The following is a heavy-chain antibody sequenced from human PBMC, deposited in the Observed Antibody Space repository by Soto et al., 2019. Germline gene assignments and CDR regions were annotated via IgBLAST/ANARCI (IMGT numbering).Heavy chain of an antibody. J-gene: IGHJ6*02. CDR3: ARRGKGDFWSGPGFYGMDV. CDR2: IIPIFGTA. CDR1: GGTFSSYA. V-gene: IGHV1-69*13. D-gene: IGHD3-3*01. Sequence: ASVKVSFKASGGTFSSYAISWVRQAPGQGLEWMGGIIPIFGTANYAQKFQGRVTITADESTSTAYMELSSLRSEDTAVYYCARRGKGDFWSGPGFYGMDVWGQGTTVTVSS.